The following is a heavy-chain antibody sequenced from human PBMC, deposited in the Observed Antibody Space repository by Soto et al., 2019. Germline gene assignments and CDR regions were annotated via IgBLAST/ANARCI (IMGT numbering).Heavy chain of an antibody. Sequence: QVQLVQSGAEVKKPGSSVKVSCKASGGTFSSYTISWVRQAPGQGLEWMGRIIPSLGIANYAQKFQGRVTITADKSTSTAYMELSSLRSEDTAVYYCASAHPEMGRFDYWGQGTLVTVSS. D-gene: IGHD1-26*01. CDR1: GGTFSSYT. CDR2: IIPSLGIA. CDR3: ASAHPEMGRFDY. V-gene: IGHV1-69*02. J-gene: IGHJ4*02.